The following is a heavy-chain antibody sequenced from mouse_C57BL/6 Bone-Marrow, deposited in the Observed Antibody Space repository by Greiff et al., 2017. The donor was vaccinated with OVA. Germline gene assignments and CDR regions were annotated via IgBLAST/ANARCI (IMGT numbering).Heavy chain of an antibody. D-gene: IGHD3-1*01. CDR3: AREGLQAMDY. Sequence: QVQLQQPGAELVMPGASVKLSCKASGYTFTSYWMHWVKQRPGQGLEWIGAIDPSDSYTNYNQKFKGKSTLTVDKSSSTAYMQLSSLTSEDTAVYYCAREGLQAMDYWGQGTSVTVSS. CDR1: GYTFTSYW. J-gene: IGHJ4*01. V-gene: IGHV1-69*01. CDR2: IDPSDSYT.